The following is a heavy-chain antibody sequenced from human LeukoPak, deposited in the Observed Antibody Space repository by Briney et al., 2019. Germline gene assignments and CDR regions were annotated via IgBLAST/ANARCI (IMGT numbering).Heavy chain of an antibody. Sequence: GGSLRLSCAASGFTFSSYNMNWVRQAPGKGLEWVSSISSSASYIYYGDSVKGRFTISRDNAKNLVFLQMNGLRAEDTAVYYCARGRSITLLRGVAISDGFDIWGQGAMVAVSS. CDR2: ISSSASYI. D-gene: IGHD3-10*01. J-gene: IGHJ3*02. V-gene: IGHV3-21*01. CDR3: ARGRSITLLRGVAISDGFDI. CDR1: GFTFSSYN.